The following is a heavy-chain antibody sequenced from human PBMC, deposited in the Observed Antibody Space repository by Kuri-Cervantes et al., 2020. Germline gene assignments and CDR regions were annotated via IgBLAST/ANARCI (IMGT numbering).Heavy chain of an antibody. V-gene: IGHV3-7*01. J-gene: IGHJ4*02. Sequence: GESLKISCAASGFTVSSNYMSWVRQAPGKGLEWVADINQDGSEKVYVDSLKGRFTISRDNAKNSLYLQLNSLTAEDTAVYYCARLSTAVTGIWGQGTLVTVSS. CDR3: ARLSTAVTGI. CDR2: INQDGSEK. D-gene: IGHD2-21*02. CDR1: GFTVSSNY.